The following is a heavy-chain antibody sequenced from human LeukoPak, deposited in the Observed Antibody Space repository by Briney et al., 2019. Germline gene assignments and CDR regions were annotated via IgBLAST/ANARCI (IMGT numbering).Heavy chain of an antibody. CDR2: SNPNSGGT. CDR3: ARARYDFWSGYYLDY. D-gene: IGHD3-3*01. J-gene: IGHJ4*02. V-gene: IGHV1-2*02. Sequence: ASVKVSCKASGYTFTGYYRHWVRQAPGQGLEWMGWSNPNSGGTNYAQKFQGRVTMTRDTSISTAYMELSRLRSDDTAVYYCARARYDFWSGYYLDYWGQGTLVTVSS. CDR1: GYTFTGYY.